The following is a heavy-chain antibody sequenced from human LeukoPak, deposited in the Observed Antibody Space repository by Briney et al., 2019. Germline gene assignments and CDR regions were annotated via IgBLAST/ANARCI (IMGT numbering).Heavy chain of an antibody. CDR3: AGGTGFIIKD. Sequence: GGSLRLSCAASGFAFSLYWMNWVRRAPGKGLEWVANIKQDGSEKNYVDSVKGRSTISRDNAKNSQYLQMNNLRVEDTAMYYCAGGTGFIIKDWGQGTLVTVSS. J-gene: IGHJ4*02. V-gene: IGHV3-7*03. CDR2: IKQDGSEK. D-gene: IGHD3-9*01. CDR1: GFAFSLYW.